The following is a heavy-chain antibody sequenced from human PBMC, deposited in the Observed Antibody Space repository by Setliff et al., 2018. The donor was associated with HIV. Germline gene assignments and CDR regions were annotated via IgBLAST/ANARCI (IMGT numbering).Heavy chain of an antibody. D-gene: IGHD3-22*01. CDR1: GFTFSSYA. CDR3: ARGDSSGYYYVRGDAFDI. V-gene: IGHV3-48*04. J-gene: IGHJ3*02. Sequence: GGSLRLSCAVSGFTFSSYAMSWVRQSPGKGLEWLSDINWSGSTTGYADSVKGRFTISRDNAKNSLYLQMTSLRAEDTAVYYCARGDSSGYYYVRGDAFDIWGQGTMVTVSS. CDR2: INWSGSTT.